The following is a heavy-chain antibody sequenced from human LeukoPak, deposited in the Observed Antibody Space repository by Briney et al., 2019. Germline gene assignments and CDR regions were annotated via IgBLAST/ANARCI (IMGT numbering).Heavy chain of an antibody. J-gene: IGHJ4*02. Sequence: ASVKVSCKASGYTYTSYGISWVRQAPGQGLEWMGWISAYNGNTNYAQKFQGRVTITTDESTSTAYMELSSLRSEDTAVYYCARGGYSYGSNFDYWGQGTLVTVSS. V-gene: IGHV1-18*01. CDR3: ARGGYSYGSNFDY. CDR2: ISAYNGNT. CDR1: GYTYTSYG. D-gene: IGHD5-18*01.